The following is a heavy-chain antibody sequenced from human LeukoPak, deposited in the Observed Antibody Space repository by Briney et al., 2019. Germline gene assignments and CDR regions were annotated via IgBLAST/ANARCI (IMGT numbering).Heavy chain of an antibody. CDR2: ISGSGGST. CDR1: GFTFSSYG. J-gene: IGHJ4*02. Sequence: TGGSLRLSCAASGFTFSSYGMSWVRQAPGKGLEWVSAISGSGGSTYYADSVKGRFTISRDNSKNTLYLQMNSLRAEDTAVYYCVSGLLWFGLFDYWGQGTLVTVSS. CDR3: VSGLLWFGLFDY. D-gene: IGHD3-10*01. V-gene: IGHV3-23*01.